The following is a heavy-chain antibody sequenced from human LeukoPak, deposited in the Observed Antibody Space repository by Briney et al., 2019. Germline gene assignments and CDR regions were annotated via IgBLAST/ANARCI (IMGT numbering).Heavy chain of an antibody. CDR1: GFTFTNYG. D-gene: IGHD2-15*01. J-gene: IGHJ4*02. V-gene: IGHV3-23*01. CDR3: AKGRIAPDD. CDR2: ISGSGSST. Sequence: PGGSLRLSCAASGFTFTNYGMSWVRQAPGKGLEWVSGISGSGSSTYYAHSVKGRFAISRDNSKNTLYLQMSSLRAEDTALYYCAKGRIAPDDWGQGTLVAASS.